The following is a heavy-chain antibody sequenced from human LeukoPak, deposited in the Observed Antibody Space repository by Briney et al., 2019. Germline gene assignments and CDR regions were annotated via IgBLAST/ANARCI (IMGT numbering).Heavy chain of an antibody. J-gene: IGHJ3*02. Sequence: PSETLSLTCTVSGGSIRNSNFYWGWIRQSPGKGLEWLGSIFYDGSSDYNPSLKSRVTISVDTSKNQFSLKLSSVTAADTAVYYCARDPTRKRPDAFDIWGQGTMVTVSS. CDR3: ARDPTRKRPDAFDI. CDR1: GGSIRNSNFY. CDR2: IFYDGSS. V-gene: IGHV4-39*07.